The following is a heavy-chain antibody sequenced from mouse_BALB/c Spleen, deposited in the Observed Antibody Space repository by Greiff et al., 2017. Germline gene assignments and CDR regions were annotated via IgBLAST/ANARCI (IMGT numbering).Heavy chain of an antibody. CDR3: ARSTMITSFAY. J-gene: IGHJ3*01. D-gene: IGHD2-4*01. CDR2: IWSGGST. CDR1: GFSLTSYG. Sequence: AQLQQSGPGLVQPSQSLSITCTVSGFSLTSYGVHWVRQSPGKGLEWLGVIWSGGSTDYNAAFISRLSISKDNSKSQVFFKMNSLQANDTAIYYCARSTMITSFAYWGQGTLVTVSA. V-gene: IGHV2-2*02.